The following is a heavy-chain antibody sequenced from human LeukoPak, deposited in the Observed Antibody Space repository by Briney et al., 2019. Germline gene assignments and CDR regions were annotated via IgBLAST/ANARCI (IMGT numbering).Heavy chain of an antibody. J-gene: IGHJ4*02. CDR1: GFTVSSNY. CDR3: ARGPNYPSPSPFDY. V-gene: IGHV3-53*01. Sequence: GGSLRLSCAASGFTVSSNYMSWVRQAPGKGLEWVSVIYSGGSTYYADSVKGRFTISRDNSKNTLNLQMSSLRAEDTAVYYCARGPNYPSPSPFDYWGQGTLVTVSS. CDR2: IYSGGST. D-gene: IGHD5-24*01.